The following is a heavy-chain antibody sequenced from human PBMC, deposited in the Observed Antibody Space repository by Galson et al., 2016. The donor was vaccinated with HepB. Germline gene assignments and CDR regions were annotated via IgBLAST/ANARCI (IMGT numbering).Heavy chain of an antibody. Sequence: PALVKPTQTLTLTCAVSGFSLRTDGVGVGWIRQPPGKALEWLATVYWDHDTRYNPSLKSRLTITKDSSKNQVVLTVTNMDPLDTATYYCARRHYHLYRGVLTGRCEPWGQGRLLTVSS. CDR1: GFSLRTDGVG. J-gene: IGHJ5*02. D-gene: IGHD3/OR15-3a*01. V-gene: IGHV2-5*02. CDR3: ARRHYHLYRGVLTGRCEP. CDR2: VYWDHDT.